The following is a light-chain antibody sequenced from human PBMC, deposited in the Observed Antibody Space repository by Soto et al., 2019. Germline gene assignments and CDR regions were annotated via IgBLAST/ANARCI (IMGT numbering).Light chain of an antibody. J-gene: IGKJ2*01. CDR1: QSLTGR. CDR3: QQYKVYPYT. CDR2: DVS. V-gene: IGKV1-5*01. Sequence: DIQMTQSPSTLSASIGDRVTLTCRASQSLTGRLAWYQQKPGRPPKLLIYDVSNLESGVPSRFSGSESGTNFTLTISSLRPDDFATCYCQQYKVYPYTFGQGTRLDI.